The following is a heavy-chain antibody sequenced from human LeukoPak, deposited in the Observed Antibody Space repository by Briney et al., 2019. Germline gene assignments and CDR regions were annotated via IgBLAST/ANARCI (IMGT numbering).Heavy chain of an antibody. V-gene: IGHV5-51*01. CDR1: GSIFTSYL. D-gene: IGHD3-10*01. J-gene: IGHJ3*02. Sequence: GASRQICGECAGSIFTSYLIGCGRALRGKGLEWLGIIYAGDSDTRYSPSFQGQVTISADKSISTAYLQWSSLKASDTAMYYCARHVYGSGSYAFDIWGQGTMVTVSS. CDR3: ARHVYGSGSYAFDI. CDR2: IYAGDSDT.